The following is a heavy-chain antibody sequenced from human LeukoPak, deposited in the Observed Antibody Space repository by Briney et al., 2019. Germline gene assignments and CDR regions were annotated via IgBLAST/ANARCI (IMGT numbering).Heavy chain of an antibody. Sequence: TGGSLRLSCVASGFTLSSYNMKWVRQAPGKRLEWVSSISWRSSDIEYADSVKGRFTISRDIDKKSLYLQMNSLRVEDTAVYYCAKDVRGYSTLPDIWGQGTMVIVSS. V-gene: IGHV3-21*01. D-gene: IGHD5-24*01. CDR3: AKDVRGYSTLPDI. CDR2: ISWRSSDI. CDR1: GFTLSSYN. J-gene: IGHJ3*02.